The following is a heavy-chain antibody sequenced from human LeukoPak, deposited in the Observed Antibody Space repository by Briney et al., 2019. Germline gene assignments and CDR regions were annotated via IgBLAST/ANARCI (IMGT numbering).Heavy chain of an antibody. Sequence: GESLKISCKGSGYSFTSYWSGWVRQMPGKGLEWMGIICPGDSDTRYSPSFQGQVTISADKSISTAYLQWSSLKASDTAMYYCARYSRSSLYYFDYWGQGTLVTVSS. V-gene: IGHV5-51*01. D-gene: IGHD6-6*01. J-gene: IGHJ4*02. CDR3: ARYSRSSLYYFDY. CDR2: ICPGDSDT. CDR1: GYSFTSYW.